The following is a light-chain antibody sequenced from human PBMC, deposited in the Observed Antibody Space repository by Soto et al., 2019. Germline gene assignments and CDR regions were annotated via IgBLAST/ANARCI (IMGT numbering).Light chain of an antibody. CDR3: SSYAGSSNV. Sequence: QSALTQPPSASGSPGQSVAISCTGTSSDVGGYNYVSWYQQHPGKDPKLMIYVVNKRPSGVPDRFSGSKSGNTASLTVSGLQAEDEADYYCSSYAGSSNVFGTGTKVTVL. J-gene: IGLJ1*01. V-gene: IGLV2-8*01. CDR1: SSDVGGYNY. CDR2: VVN.